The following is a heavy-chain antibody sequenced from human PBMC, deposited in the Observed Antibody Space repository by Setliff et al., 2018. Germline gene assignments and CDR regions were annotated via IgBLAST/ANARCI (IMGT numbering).Heavy chain of an antibody. J-gene: IGHJ2*01. D-gene: IGHD2-8*02. CDR1: GSSFSSYS. Sequence: KTSETLSLTCTVSGSSFSSYSWSWIRQPPGKGLEWIGYKYYSGTTNYNPSLKSRVTIFVDTSKNQFSLKLNSVTAADTAVYYCARAPGANMNLGYFDLWGRGTLVTVSS. V-gene: IGHV4-59*01. CDR3: ARAPGANMNLGYFDL. CDR2: KYYSGTT.